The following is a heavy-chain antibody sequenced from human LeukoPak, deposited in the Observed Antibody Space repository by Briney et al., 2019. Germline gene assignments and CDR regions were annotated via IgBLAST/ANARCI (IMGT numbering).Heavy chain of an antibody. CDR3: AKDGNWAFDY. J-gene: IGHJ4*02. V-gene: IGHV3-30*02. Sequence: PGGSLRLSCTASGFTFSSFGMHWVRQAPGKGLEWVAFVRFDGSNEYYADSVRGRFIFSRDNSKNTLYLQMNNLRSEDTAVYYCAKDGNWAFDYWGQGTLVTVSS. D-gene: IGHD7-27*01. CDR1: GFTFSSFG. CDR2: VRFDGSNE.